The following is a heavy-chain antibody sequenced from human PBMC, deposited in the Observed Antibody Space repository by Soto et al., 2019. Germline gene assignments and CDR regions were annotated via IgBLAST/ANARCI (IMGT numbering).Heavy chain of an antibody. Sequence: GQGLEWMGGIIPIFGTANYAQKFQGRVTITADESTSTAYMELSSLRSEDTAVYYCARAPLAAAGTGEFDYWGQGTLVPV. CDR3: ARAPLAAAGTGEFDY. CDR2: IIPIFGTA. V-gene: IGHV1-69*01. J-gene: IGHJ4*02. D-gene: IGHD6-13*01.